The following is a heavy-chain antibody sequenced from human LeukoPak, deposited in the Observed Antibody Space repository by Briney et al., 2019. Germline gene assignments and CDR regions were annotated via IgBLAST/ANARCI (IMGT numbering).Heavy chain of an antibody. CDR3: ARGIVRGVPYNWFDP. CDR2: MNPDSGNT. Sequence: GASVKVSCKASGYTFTSYDINWVRQATGQGLEWMGWMNPDSGNTGYAQKFQGRVIMTRNTSISTAYMELYSLESEDTAVYYCARGIVRGVPYNWFDPWGQGTLVTVSS. CDR1: GYTFTSYD. V-gene: IGHV1-8*01. D-gene: IGHD3-10*01. J-gene: IGHJ5*02.